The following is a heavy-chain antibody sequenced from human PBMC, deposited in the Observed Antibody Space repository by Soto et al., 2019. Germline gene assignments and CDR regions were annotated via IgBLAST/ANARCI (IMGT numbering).Heavy chain of an antibody. J-gene: IGHJ4*02. CDR2: ISYDGSNK. V-gene: IGHV3-30-3*01. D-gene: IGHD6-19*01. CDR3: ARDRFIAVAGTLDY. CDR1: GFTFSSYA. Sequence: QVQLVESGGGVVQPGRSLRLSCAASGFTFSSYAMHWVRQAPGKGLEWVAVISYDGSNKYYADSVKGRFTISRDNSKNTLYLQMNSLRAEDTAVYYCARDRFIAVAGTLDYWGQGTLVTVSS.